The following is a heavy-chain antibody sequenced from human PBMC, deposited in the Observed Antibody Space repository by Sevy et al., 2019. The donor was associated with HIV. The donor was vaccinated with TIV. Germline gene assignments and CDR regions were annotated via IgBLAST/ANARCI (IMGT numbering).Heavy chain of an antibody. CDR2: IRPDGSDK. Sequence: GGSLRLSCASSGFTFSPYWMTWVRQAPGKGLEWVANIRPDGSDKYYVDSVKGRFTISRDNAKNSLYLQMNSLRADDTAMYYCASGVGLDCWGQGALVTVS. V-gene: IGHV3-7*01. CDR1: GFTFSPYW. D-gene: IGHD1-26*01. CDR3: ASGVGLDC. J-gene: IGHJ4*02.